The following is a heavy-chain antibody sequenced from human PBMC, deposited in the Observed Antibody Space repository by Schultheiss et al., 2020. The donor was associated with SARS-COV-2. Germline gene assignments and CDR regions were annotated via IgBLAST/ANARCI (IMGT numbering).Heavy chain of an antibody. Sequence: ASVKVSCKASGGTFSSYAISWVRQAPGQGLEWMGIVNPSGGSTSYAQKLQGRVAMTRDTSTSTAYMELRSLRPDDTAVFYCARDWRDYGAEEGWGQGTLVTVSS. CDR1: GGTFSSYA. D-gene: IGHD3-16*01. J-gene: IGHJ4*02. CDR2: VNPSGGST. CDR3: ARDWRDYGAEEG. V-gene: IGHV1-46*01.